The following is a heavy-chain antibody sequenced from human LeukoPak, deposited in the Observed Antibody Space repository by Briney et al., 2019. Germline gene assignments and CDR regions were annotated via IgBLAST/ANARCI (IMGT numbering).Heavy chain of an antibody. V-gene: IGHV3-23*01. CDR1: GFTLSSYA. D-gene: IGHD3-10*01. CDR2: IRGSGGGT. CDR3: AKQGVDPYNWFDP. J-gene: IGHJ5*02. Sequence: PGGSLRLSCAASGFTLSSYAMSWVRQAPGKGLEWVSGIRGSGGGTYYADSVKGRFTISRDNSKNTLYPQMNSLRAEDTPLYYCAKQGVDPYNWFDPWGQGTLVTVPS.